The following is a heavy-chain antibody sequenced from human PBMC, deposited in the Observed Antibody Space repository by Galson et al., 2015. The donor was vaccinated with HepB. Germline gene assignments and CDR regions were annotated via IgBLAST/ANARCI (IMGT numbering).Heavy chain of an antibody. Sequence: SVKVSCKASGGTFSSYAISWVRQAPGQGLEWMGGIIPILGIANYAQKFQGRVTITADKSTSTAYMELSSLRSEDTAVYYCARDLSEYYYDSSGYYKHAFDIWGQGTMVTVSS. CDR1: GGTFSSYA. CDR2: IIPILGIA. CDR3: ARDLSEYYYDSSGYYKHAFDI. J-gene: IGHJ3*02. V-gene: IGHV1-69*10. D-gene: IGHD3-22*01.